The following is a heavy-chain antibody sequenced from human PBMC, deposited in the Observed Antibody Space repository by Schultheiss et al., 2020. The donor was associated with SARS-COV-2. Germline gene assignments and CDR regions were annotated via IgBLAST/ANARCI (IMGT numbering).Heavy chain of an antibody. V-gene: IGHV3-23*01. CDR1: GFTFDNYA. CDR3: ARGDAEAYYYYYLDV. J-gene: IGHJ6*03. CDR2: ISGSGSTT. Sequence: GGSLRLSCATSGFTFDNYALTWVRQGPGKGLEWVSVISGSGSTTYYADSVKGRFTISRDNSKNALYLQMNSLRTEDTAVYYCARGDAEAYYYYYLDVWGKGTTVTVSS.